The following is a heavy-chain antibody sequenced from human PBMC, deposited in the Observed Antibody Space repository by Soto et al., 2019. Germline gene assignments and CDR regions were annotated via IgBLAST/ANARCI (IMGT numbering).Heavy chain of an antibody. CDR1: GYTFTSYG. J-gene: IGHJ3*02. D-gene: IGHD3-3*01. V-gene: IGHV1-18*01. CDR2: ISAYNGNT. CDR3: ARARRDFWSGYYRSDDAFDS. Sequence: ASVKVSCKASGYTFTSYGISWVRQAPGQGLEWMGWISAYNGNTNYAQKLQGRVTMTTDTSTSTAYMELRSLRSDDTAVYYCARARRDFWSGYYRSDDAFDSWGQGTMLTVSS.